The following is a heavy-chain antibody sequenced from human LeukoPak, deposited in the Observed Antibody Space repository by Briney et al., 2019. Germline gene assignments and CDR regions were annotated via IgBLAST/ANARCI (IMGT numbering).Heavy chain of an antibody. CDR2: IDTDGSNT. J-gene: IGHJ5*02. V-gene: IGHV3-74*01. D-gene: IGHD1-14*01. Sequence: GGSLRLSCAASGFTFRSHWMRWVRQTPGKGVVWVSRIDTDGSNTDYADSVKGRFTISRDNARNTLYLDMNSLRDEDTAIYYCARIRMTGFSWFDPWGQGTLVSVSS. CDR1: GFTFRSHW. CDR3: ARIRMTGFSWFDP.